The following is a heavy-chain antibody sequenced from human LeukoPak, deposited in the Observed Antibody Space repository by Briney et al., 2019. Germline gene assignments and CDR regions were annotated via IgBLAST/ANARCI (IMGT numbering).Heavy chain of an antibody. Sequence: GGSLRLSCAASGFTFSSYAMSWVRQAPGKGLEWVANIKQDGSEKYYVDSVKGRFTISRDNSKNTLYLQMNSLRAEDTAVYYCAKDYSDSSGYFRVPHVFDFWGQGTLVTVSS. D-gene: IGHD3-22*01. V-gene: IGHV3-7*01. CDR3: AKDYSDSSGYFRVPHVFDF. J-gene: IGHJ4*02. CDR2: IKQDGSEK. CDR1: GFTFSSYA.